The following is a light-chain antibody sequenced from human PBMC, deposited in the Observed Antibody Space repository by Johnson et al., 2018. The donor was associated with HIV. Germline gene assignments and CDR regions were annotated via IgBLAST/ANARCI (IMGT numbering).Light chain of an antibody. J-gene: IGLJ1*01. Sequence: QSVLTQPPSVSAAPGQKVTISCSGSSSNIGNNYVSWYQQLPGTAPKLLIYKNNKRTSGIPDRFSGSKSGTSATLGITGLQTGDEADYYCGTWDTSLSDGGVFGTGTKVTVL. CDR1: SSNIGNNY. V-gene: IGLV1-51*02. CDR3: GTWDTSLSDGGV. CDR2: KNN.